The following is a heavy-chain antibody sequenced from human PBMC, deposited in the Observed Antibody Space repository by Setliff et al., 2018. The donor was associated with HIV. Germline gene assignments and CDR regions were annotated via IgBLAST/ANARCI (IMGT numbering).Heavy chain of an antibody. CDR1: GFTFSDYW. J-gene: IGHJ4*02. Sequence: GGSLRLSCAASGFTFSDYWMSLVRQAPGKGLEWVANIKQDGTDKYYVDPVRGRFTISRDNARNSLFLQMNSLRVEDTAVYYCARDTCDTPSCYAGPRFVYWGQGNLVTVSS. CDR3: ARDTCDTPSCYAGPRFVY. V-gene: IGHV3-7*01. CDR2: IKQDGTDK. D-gene: IGHD2-2*01.